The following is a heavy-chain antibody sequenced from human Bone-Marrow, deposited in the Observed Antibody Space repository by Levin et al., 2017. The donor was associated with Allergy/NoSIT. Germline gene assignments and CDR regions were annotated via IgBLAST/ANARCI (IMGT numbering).Heavy chain of an antibody. D-gene: IGHD2-15*01. J-gene: IGHJ3*02. Sequence: GGSLRLSCAASGFTFSSYGMHWVRQAPGKGLELVAVIWYDGSNKYYADSVKGRFTISRDNSKNTLYLQMNSLRAEDTAVYYCARVAVVAAPMGAFDIWGQGTMVTVSS. CDR2: IWYDGSNK. V-gene: IGHV3-33*01. CDR1: GFTFSSYG. CDR3: ARVAVVAAPMGAFDI.